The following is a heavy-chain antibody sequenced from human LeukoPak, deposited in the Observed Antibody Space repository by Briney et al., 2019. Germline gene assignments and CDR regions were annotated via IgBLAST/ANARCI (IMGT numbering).Heavy chain of an antibody. CDR1: GFSLSTSGMS. J-gene: IGHJ4*02. V-gene: IGHV2-70*01. CDR2: IEWDDEK. D-gene: IGHD3-10*01. CDR3: ARLSYGSKSPLDY. Sequence: SGPTLVNPTQTLTLTCTFSGFSLSTSGMSVSWIRQPPGKALERLTLIEWDDEKYYSTSLKTRLTISKDTSKNQVVLTMTNMDPMDTATYYCARLSYGSKSPLDYWGQGTLVTVSS.